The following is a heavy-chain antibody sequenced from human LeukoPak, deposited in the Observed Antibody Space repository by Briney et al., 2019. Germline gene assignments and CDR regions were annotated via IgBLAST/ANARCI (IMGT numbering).Heavy chain of an antibody. CDR1: GFTFDDYA. J-gene: IGHJ3*02. V-gene: IGHV3-9*01. CDR3: AKDYGGNSGPAFDI. D-gene: IGHD4-23*01. CDR2: ISWNSGSI. Sequence: GGSLRLSCAASGFTFDDYAMHWVRQAPGKGLEWVSGISWNSGSIGYADSVKGRFTISRDNAKNSLYLQMNNLRAEDTALYYCAKDYGGNSGPAFDIWGQGTMVTVSS.